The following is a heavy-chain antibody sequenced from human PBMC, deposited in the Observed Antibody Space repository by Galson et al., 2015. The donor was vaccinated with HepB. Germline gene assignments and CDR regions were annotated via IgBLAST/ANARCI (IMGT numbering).Heavy chain of an antibody. CDR2: ISSSSTYI. Sequence: SLRLSCAASGFTFSSYNMNWVRQAPGKGLEWVSSISSSSTYIYYADSVKGRFTISRDNAKNSLYLQMNSLRGEDTVVYYCARIAHYYDSSGYNWFDPWGQGTLVTVSS. V-gene: IGHV3-21*01. CDR3: ARIAHYYDSSGYNWFDP. D-gene: IGHD3-22*01. J-gene: IGHJ5*02. CDR1: GFTFSSYN.